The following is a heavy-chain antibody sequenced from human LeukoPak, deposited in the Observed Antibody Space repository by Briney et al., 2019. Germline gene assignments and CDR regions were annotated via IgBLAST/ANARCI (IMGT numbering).Heavy chain of an antibody. V-gene: IGHV3-64*01. D-gene: IGHD3-3*01. J-gene: IGHJ6*03. CDR1: GFTFSRSA. CDR3: AATITGGNYYYMDV. Sequence: PGESLRLSCAASGFTFSRSAMHWVRQAPGKGLESVSGITSGGGSTYYANSVKGRFIISRDNSKNTLYLQMGSLGAEDMAVYYCAATITGGNYYYMDVWGKGTTVTVSS. CDR2: ITSGGGST.